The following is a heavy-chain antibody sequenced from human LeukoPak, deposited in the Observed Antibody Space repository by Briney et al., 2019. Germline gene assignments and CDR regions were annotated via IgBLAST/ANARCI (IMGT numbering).Heavy chain of an antibody. V-gene: IGHV4-59*01. D-gene: IGHD1-7*01. CDR2: IYYSGSA. CDR3: ARDKGTGTTFWYFDL. Sequence: SETLSLTCTVSGGSINNYYWNWIRQPPGKGLEWIGYIYYSGSASYNPSLKSRVTISVDTSKNQYSLKLSSVTAADTAVYYCARDKGTGTTFWYFDLWGRGTLVTVSS. J-gene: IGHJ2*01. CDR1: GGSINNYY.